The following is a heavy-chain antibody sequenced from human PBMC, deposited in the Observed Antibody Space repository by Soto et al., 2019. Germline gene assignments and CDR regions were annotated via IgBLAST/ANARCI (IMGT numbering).Heavy chain of an antibody. Sequence: GASVKVSCKASGYTFTSYGISWVRQAPRQGLEWMGWISAYNGNTNYAQKLQGRVTMTTDTSTSTAYMELRSLRSDDTAVYYCARRDCSGGSCYGWFDPWGQGTLVTVSS. V-gene: IGHV1-18*04. CDR3: ARRDCSGGSCYGWFDP. CDR1: GYTFTSYG. D-gene: IGHD2-15*01. J-gene: IGHJ5*02. CDR2: ISAYNGNT.